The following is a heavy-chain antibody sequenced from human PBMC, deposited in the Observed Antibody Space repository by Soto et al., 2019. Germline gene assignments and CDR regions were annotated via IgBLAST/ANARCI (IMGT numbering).Heavy chain of an antibody. CDR3: AKIITGTSKGIDY. CDR2: ISYDGSNK. D-gene: IGHD1-20*01. V-gene: IGHV3-30*18. J-gene: IGHJ4*02. Sequence: GGSLRLSCAASGFTFSSYGMHWVRQAPGKGLEWVAVISYDGSNKYYADSVKGRFTISRDNSKNTLYLQMNSLRAEDTAVYYCAKIITGTSKGIDYWGQGTLVTVSS. CDR1: GFTFSSYG.